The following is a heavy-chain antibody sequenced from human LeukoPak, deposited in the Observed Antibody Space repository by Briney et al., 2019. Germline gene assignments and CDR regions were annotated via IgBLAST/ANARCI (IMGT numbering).Heavy chain of an antibody. V-gene: IGHV3-48*03. CDR3: ARADY. CDR1: LLSLLHSV. CDR2: ISSSSSTM. J-gene: IGHJ4*02. Sequence: PGGSLPLSLPACLLSLLHSVLNWVRQAPGKGLEWVSYISSSSSTMYYADPVKGRFTISRDNAKNSLYLQMNSLRAEDTAVYYCARADYWGQGTLVTVSS.